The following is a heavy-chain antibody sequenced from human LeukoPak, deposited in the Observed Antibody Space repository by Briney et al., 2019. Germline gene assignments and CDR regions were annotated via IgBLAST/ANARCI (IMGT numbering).Heavy chain of an antibody. J-gene: IGHJ4*02. CDR2: ISYMGDHR. D-gene: IGHD6-25*01. CDR3: GKAFPPLRVAAAGDY. Sequence: GGSLRLSCTASGFTFSDCDMNWFRQAPGKGLQWVSSISYMGDHRYYADSAKARFTISRDNAKNSLYLQVDNLRADDTAVYYCGKAFPPLRVAAAGDYWGQGTLVPVSS. V-gene: IGHV3-21*06. CDR1: GFTFSDCD.